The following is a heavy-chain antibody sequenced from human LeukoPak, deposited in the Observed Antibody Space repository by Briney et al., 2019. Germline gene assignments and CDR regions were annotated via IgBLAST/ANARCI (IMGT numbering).Heavy chain of an antibody. CDR3: AREGVVVACYDY. Sequence: GGSLRLSCAASGFTFSSYAMSWVRQAPGQGLEWMGWISAYNGNTNYAQKLQGRVTMTTDTSTSTAYMELRSLRSGDTAVYYCAREGVVVACYDYWGQGTLVTVSS. CDR1: GFTFSSYA. D-gene: IGHD2-15*01. V-gene: IGHV1-18*01. J-gene: IGHJ4*02. CDR2: ISAYNGNT.